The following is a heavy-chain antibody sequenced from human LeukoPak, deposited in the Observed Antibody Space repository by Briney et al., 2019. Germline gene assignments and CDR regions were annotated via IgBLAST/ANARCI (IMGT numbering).Heavy chain of an antibody. Sequence: SETLSLTCTVSGGSISSSSYYWGWIRQPPGKGLECIGSIYYSGSTYYNPSLKSRVTISVDTSKNQFSLKLNSVTAADTAVYYCARDYYDSRGEAFDIWGQGTMVTVSS. J-gene: IGHJ3*02. CDR1: GGSISSSSYY. CDR3: ARDYYDSRGEAFDI. V-gene: IGHV4-39*07. D-gene: IGHD3-22*01. CDR2: IYYSGST.